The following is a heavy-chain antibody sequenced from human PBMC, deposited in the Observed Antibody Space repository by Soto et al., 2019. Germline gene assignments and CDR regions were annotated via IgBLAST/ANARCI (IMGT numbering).Heavy chain of an antibody. D-gene: IGHD6-13*01. Sequence: EVQLVESGGGLVQPGGSLKLSCAASGFTFSGSAMHWVRQASGKGLEWVGRIRSKANSYATAYAASVKGRFTISRDDSKNTAYLQMNSLKTEDTAVYYCTRQIRLPRTYSSSWFSYYYYYGMDVWGQGTTVTVSS. CDR1: GFTFSGSA. CDR3: TRQIRLPRTYSSSWFSYYYYYGMDV. V-gene: IGHV3-73*02. J-gene: IGHJ6*02. CDR2: IRSKANSYAT.